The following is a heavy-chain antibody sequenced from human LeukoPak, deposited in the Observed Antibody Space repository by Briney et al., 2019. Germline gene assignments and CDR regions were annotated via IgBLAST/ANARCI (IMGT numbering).Heavy chain of an antibody. Sequence: GRSLRLSCAASGFTFSSYAMHWVRRAPGKGLEWVAVISYDGPNKNYADSVKGRFTISRDNSKNTLYLQMNSLRAEDTAVYYCAKVAKYYYGSETYYFFEHWGQGTPVTASS. CDR2: ISYDGPNK. CDR3: AKVAKYYYGSETYYFFEH. V-gene: IGHV3-30*04. J-gene: IGHJ4*02. CDR1: GFTFSSYA. D-gene: IGHD3-10*01.